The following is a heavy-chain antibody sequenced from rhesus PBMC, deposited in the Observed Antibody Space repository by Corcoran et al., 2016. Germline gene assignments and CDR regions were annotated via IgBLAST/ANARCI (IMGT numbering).Heavy chain of an antibody. CDR2: IFGSGGSN. CDR1: GYSISSNY. Sequence: QVQLQESGPGLVKPSETLSLTCAVSGYSISSNYWNWIRQPPGKGLELIGSIFGSGGSNSLNPSLRSRVTRSVDTSKNQFSLKLSSVTAADTAVYYCASGRYFDYWGQGVLVTISS. CDR3: ASGRYFDY. V-gene: IGHV4S14*01. J-gene: IGHJ4*01.